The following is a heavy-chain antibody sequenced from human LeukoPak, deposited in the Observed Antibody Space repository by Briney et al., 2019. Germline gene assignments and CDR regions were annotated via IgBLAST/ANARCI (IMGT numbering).Heavy chain of an antibody. Sequence: SETLSLTCTVSGGSISSSTYDWGWIRQPPGKGLEWIGFIYYSGNTNYNPSLKSRVTISVDTSKNQFSLKLNSVTAADTAVYYCARQHPAATGTFDYWGQGTLVSVST. CDR1: GGSISSSTYD. CDR3: ARQHPAATGTFDY. CDR2: IYYSGNT. V-gene: IGHV4-61*05. J-gene: IGHJ4*02. D-gene: IGHD1/OR15-1a*01.